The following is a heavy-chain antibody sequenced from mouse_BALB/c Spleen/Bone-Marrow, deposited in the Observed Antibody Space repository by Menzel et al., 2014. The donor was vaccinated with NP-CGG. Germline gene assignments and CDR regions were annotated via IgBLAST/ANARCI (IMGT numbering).Heavy chain of an antibody. CDR3: ARGPHHYGSRDYAMDY. V-gene: IGHV1-18*01. J-gene: IGHJ4*01. D-gene: IGHD1-1*01. Sequence: VQLQQSGPELVKPGASMKISCKASGYSFTGYTMNWVKQSHGKNLEWIGLINPYNGGTSYNQKFKGKATLTVDKSSSTAYMELLSLTSEDSAVYYCARGPHHYGSRDYAMDYWGQGTSVTVSS. CDR1: GYSFTGYT. CDR2: INPYNGGT.